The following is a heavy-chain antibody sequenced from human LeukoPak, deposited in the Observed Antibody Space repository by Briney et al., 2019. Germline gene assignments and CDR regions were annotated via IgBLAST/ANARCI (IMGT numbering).Heavy chain of an antibody. V-gene: IGHV5-51*01. CDR2: IYPGDSDI. D-gene: IGHD1-14*01. CDR1: GYTFTSYW. Sequence: GESLKISCKASGYTFTSYWIGWVRQMPGKGLEWMGIIYPGDSDIRYSPSFQGQVTISADKSISTAYLHWSSLKASDTAMYYCARREDNGSLDYWGQGTPVTVSS. CDR3: ARREDNGSLDY. J-gene: IGHJ4*02.